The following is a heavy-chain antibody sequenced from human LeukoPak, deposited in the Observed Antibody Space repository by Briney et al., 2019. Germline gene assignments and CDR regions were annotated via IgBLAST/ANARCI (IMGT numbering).Heavy chain of an antibody. V-gene: IGHV4-30-4*01. D-gene: IGHD1-26*01. CDR1: GGLISRIEYY. CDR2: IYHTGTT. CDR3: ASVSVWELATHPGGSFDY. J-gene: IGHJ4*02. Sequence: SETLSLTCTVSGGLISRIEYYWSWIRQSPVKGLEWLGHIYHTGTTLYSPHLNNRLSVSVDSSRNQFSLTLDSVTAADTAVYYCASVSVWELATHPGGSFDYWGRGILVTVSS.